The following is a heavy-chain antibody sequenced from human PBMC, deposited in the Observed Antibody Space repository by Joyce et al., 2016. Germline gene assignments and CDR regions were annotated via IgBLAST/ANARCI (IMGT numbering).Heavy chain of an antibody. CDR1: GYTLTELS. V-gene: IGHV1-24*01. CDR2: FDPEDGGT. D-gene: IGHD3-22*01. J-gene: IGHJ4*02. CDR3: ASRTYDSGDFPFDY. Sequence: QVQLVQSGAEVRKPGASVKVSCKVSGYTLTELSIHWVRQSPKEGLEWMGGFDPEDGGTVYAQRFQDRVTMTEDTATHTAYMELNSLRSDDTAIYYCASRTYDSGDFPFDYWGQGTLVTVSS.